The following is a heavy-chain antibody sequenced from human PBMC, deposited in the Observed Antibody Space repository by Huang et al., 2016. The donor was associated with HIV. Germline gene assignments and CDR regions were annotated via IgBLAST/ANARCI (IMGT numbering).Heavy chain of an antibody. CDR1: GYTFTDSN. CDR3: ARDWSFGSSTSPAD. D-gene: IGHD6-6*01. CDR2: INPKRGGT. Sequence: QVQLVQSGAEVKNPGASVRVSCKASGYTFTDSNIHWVRQAPGQGLEWMGWINPKRGGTIYAQRFQGRVPMTRDTTISTVHMDLRRRQSYYTAVYFCARDWSFGSSTSPADWGQGTLVTVSS. V-gene: IGHV1-2*02. J-gene: IGHJ4*02.